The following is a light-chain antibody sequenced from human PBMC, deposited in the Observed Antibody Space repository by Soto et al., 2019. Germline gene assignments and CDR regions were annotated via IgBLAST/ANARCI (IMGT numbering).Light chain of an antibody. CDR2: DLS. Sequence: QSALTQPRSVSGSPGQSVTISCTATSSDFGDFSYVSWYQKYPGKGPRLMIYDLSKRPSGVPDRFSGSKSGNTASLTISGLQVEDEADYSCCSYAGSYTLAFGGGTKLTVL. CDR1: SSDFGDFSY. V-gene: IGLV2-11*01. CDR3: CSYAGSYTLA. J-gene: IGLJ2*01.